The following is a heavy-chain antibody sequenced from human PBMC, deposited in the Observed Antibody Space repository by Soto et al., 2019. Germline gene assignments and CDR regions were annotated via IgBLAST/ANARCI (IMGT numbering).Heavy chain of an antibody. CDR2: ISYDGSNK. Sequence: GGSLRLSCAASGFTFSSYGMHWVRQAPGKGLEWVAVISYDGSNKYYADSVKGRFTISRDNSKNTLYLQMNSLRAEDTAVYYCAKDDSYSSYDSSGYYQQTDYWGQGTLVTVS. V-gene: IGHV3-30*18. J-gene: IGHJ4*02. CDR3: AKDDSYSSYDSSGYYQQTDY. CDR1: GFTFSSYG. D-gene: IGHD3-22*01.